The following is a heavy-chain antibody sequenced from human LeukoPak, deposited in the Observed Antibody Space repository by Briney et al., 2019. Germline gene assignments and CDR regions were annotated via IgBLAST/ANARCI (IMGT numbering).Heavy chain of an antibody. CDR1: RFTLSTNE. V-gene: IGHV3-21*01. D-gene: IGHD2-2*01. CDR3: ARALVVPAAIQDQLKP. J-gene: IGHJ5*02. CDR2: ITSSSRYM. Sequence: RRSLRLSCAAARFTLSTNEMNWVSQAQGKGMGWESSITSSSRYMFYADSVKGRFTISRDNAKNSLYLQMNSLRAEDTAVYYCARALVVPAAIQDQLKPWGQGTLVTVSS.